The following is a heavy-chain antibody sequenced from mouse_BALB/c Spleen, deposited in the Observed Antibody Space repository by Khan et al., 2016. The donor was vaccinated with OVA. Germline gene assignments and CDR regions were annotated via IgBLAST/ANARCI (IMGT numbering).Heavy chain of an antibody. D-gene: IGHD2-14*01. Sequence: VQLQQSGAELARPGASVKMSCKASGYTFTSYTIHWIKKRPGQGLEWIGYINPSNGYTNYNQKFKDKATLTTDKSSTTAYLQLSSLTSDDSAVYICVRDGAYHRNDGWFAYWGQGTLVTVS. V-gene: IGHV1-4*01. CDR3: VRDGAYHRNDGWFAY. CDR1: GYTFTSYT. CDR2: INPSNGYT. J-gene: IGHJ3*01.